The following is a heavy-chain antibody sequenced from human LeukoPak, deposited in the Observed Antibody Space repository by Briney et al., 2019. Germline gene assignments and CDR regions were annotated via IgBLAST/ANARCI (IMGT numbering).Heavy chain of an antibody. CDR3: ARHRGGCSGGSCYSWYFDL. CDR2: IYYRGST. CDR1: GGSTSRYY. V-gene: IGHV4-59*08. Sequence: PSETLSLTRTVSGGSTSRYYWSWIPQPPGKGLEWIGYIYYRGSTSYNPSLKSRVTVSVDASKNPFSLRLTSVTAADTAVYYWARHRGGCSGGSCYSWYFDLWGRGTLVTVSS. D-gene: IGHD2-15*01. J-gene: IGHJ2*01.